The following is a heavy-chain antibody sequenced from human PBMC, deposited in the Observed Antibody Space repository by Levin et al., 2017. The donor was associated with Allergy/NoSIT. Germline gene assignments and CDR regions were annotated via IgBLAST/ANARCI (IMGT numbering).Heavy chain of an antibody. J-gene: IGHJ4*02. Sequence: GESLKISCKTSGYTFTDYYIHWVRLAPGQRLEWMGWITPSSGDTNYAQKFQGRVTMTRDTSISTAYMELSRLRSDDTAVYYCARNSDTSGYYRLWGQGTLVTVSS. CDR2: ITPSSGDT. CDR1: GYTFTDYY. V-gene: IGHV1-2*02. CDR3: ARNSDTSGYYRL. D-gene: IGHD3-22*01.